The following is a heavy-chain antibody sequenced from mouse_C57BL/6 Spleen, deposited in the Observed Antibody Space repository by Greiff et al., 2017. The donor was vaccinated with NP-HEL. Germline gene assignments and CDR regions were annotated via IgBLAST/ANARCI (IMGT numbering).Heavy chain of an antibody. Sequence: QVQLKESGAELVKPGASVKISCKASGYAFSSYWMNWVKQRPGKGLEWIGQIYPGDGDTNYNGKFKGKATLTADKSSSQAYMQLSSLTSEDSAVYFCARLSLSYAMDYWGQGTSVTVSS. V-gene: IGHV1-80*01. CDR2: IYPGDGDT. J-gene: IGHJ4*01. CDR3: ARLSLSYAMDY. CDR1: GYAFSSYW.